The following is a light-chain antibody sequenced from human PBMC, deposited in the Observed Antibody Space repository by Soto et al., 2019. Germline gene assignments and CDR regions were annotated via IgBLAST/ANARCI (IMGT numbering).Light chain of an antibody. Sequence: EIVMTQSPATLSVSPGERATLSCRASQSVSSNYLAWYQQKPGQAPRLLIYGASSRATGIPDRFSGSGSGTDFTLTISRLEPEDFAVYYCHQYGGSPATFGLGTKVDI. V-gene: IGKV3-20*01. CDR3: HQYGGSPAT. CDR2: GAS. J-gene: IGKJ1*01. CDR1: QSVSSNY.